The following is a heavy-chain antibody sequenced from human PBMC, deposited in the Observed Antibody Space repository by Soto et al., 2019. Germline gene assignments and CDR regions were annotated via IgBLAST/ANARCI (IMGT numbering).Heavy chain of an antibody. D-gene: IGHD6-6*01. CDR1: GYTFTSYG. CDR2: ISAYNGNT. V-gene: IGHV1-18*01. CDR3: ARDYSSSDGYYYGMDV. Sequence: GASVKVSCKASGYTFTSYGISWVRQAPGQGLEWMGWISAYNGNTNYAQKLQGRVTMTTDTSTSTAYMELRSLRSDDTAVYYCARDYSSSDGYYYGMDVWGQGTTVTVSS. J-gene: IGHJ6*02.